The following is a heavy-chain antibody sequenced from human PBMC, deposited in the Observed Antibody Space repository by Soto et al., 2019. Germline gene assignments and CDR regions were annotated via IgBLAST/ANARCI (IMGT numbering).Heavy chain of an antibody. CDR2: ISSSSSYI. Sequence: EVQLVESGGGLVKPGGSLRLSCAASGFTFSSYSMNWVRQAPGKGLEWVSSISSSSSYIYYADSVKGRFTISRDNAKNSLYLQMNSLRAEDTAVYYCARDGGRGYCSGGSCYYYYGMDVCGQGTTVTVSS. V-gene: IGHV3-21*01. D-gene: IGHD2-15*01. CDR3: ARDGGRGYCSGGSCYYYYGMDV. J-gene: IGHJ6*02. CDR1: GFTFSSYS.